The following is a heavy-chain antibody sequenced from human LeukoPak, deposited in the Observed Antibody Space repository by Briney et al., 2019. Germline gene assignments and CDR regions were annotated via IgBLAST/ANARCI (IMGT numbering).Heavy chain of an antibody. CDR2: ISSSGSTI. V-gene: IGHV3-48*03. Sequence: PGGSLRLSCAASGFTFSSYEMNWVRQAPGKGLEWVSYISSSGSTIYYADSVKGRFTISRDNAKNSLSLQMNSLRAEDTAVYYCATASGAFDIWGQGTMVTVSS. D-gene: IGHD1-1*01. J-gene: IGHJ3*02. CDR3: ATASGAFDI. CDR1: GFTFSSYE.